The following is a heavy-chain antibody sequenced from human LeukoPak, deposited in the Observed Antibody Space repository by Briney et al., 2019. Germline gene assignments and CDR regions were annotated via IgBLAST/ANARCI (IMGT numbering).Heavy chain of an antibody. CDR2: IYSGGSI. Sequence: PGGSLRLSCAASGIIVSSNYMSWVRQAPGKGLEWVSVIYSGGSIYYADSVKGRLTISRDSSKNTVYLQMNSLRAEDTAVYYCASTLSVGGTLDYWGQGTLVTVSS. CDR3: ASTLSVGGTLDY. CDR1: GIIVSSNY. V-gene: IGHV3-53*01. D-gene: IGHD1-26*01. J-gene: IGHJ4*02.